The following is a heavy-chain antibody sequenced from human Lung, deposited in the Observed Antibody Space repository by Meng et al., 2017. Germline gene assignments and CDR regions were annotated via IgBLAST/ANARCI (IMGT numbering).Heavy chain of an antibody. J-gene: IGHJ4*02. CDR3: ARGPTTMAHDFDY. D-gene: IGHD4-11*01. CDR1: GGSFTNYY. CDR2: INHVGST. V-gene: IGHV4-34*01. Sequence: QLQHGGAGMSRPSVAQALLDVVPGGSFTNYYWWGSRQPPGRGLESMGEINHVGSTNYNPTLASRATISVDTSQNTLSLELSSVTAADSAVYYCARGPTTMAHDFDYWGQGTLVTVSS.